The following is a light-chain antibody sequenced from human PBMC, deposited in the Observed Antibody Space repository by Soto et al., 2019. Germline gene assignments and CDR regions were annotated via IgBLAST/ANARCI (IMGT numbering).Light chain of an antibody. CDR2: DVT. Sequence: QSVVRTPASLSGAPGQSITISCTRTSSDVGGFEYVSWYQHQPGKAPKLIIYDVTKRPSGVSNRFSGSKSGNTASLTISGIQAEDEGDYYCGSITRSSTSVFGTGTKVTVL. V-gene: IGLV2-14*01. CDR3: GSITRSSTSV. CDR1: SSDVGGFEY. J-gene: IGLJ1*01.